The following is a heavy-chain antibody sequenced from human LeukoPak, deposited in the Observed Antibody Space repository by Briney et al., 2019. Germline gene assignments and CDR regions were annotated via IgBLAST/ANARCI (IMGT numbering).Heavy chain of an antibody. V-gene: IGHV3-23*01. Sequence: PGGSLRLACAAFGFTFTSFAMSWVRQAPGKGLEWVSAISGSGGTTYYADSVKGRFTISRDNSKNTLYLQMNSLRAEDTAVYYCARTKYYYDSSGYYQLDYWGQGTLVTVSS. CDR3: ARTKYYYDSSGYYQLDY. CDR1: GFTFTSFA. D-gene: IGHD3-22*01. J-gene: IGHJ4*02. CDR2: ISGSGGTT.